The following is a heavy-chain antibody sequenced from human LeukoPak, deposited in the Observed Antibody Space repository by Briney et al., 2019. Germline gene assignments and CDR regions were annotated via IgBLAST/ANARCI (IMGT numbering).Heavy chain of an antibody. CDR3: TRELGVD. D-gene: IGHD3-10*01. CDR2: ISSSSSDI. V-gene: IGHV3-21*01. J-gene: IGHJ4*02. Sequence: PGGSLRLACAASGSTFSTYNMNWVRQAPGKGLEWVSVISSSSSDIYYAESVKGRFTISRDNAKNSLYLQMNSLRGEDTAVYYCTRELGVDWGQGTLVTVSS. CDR1: GSTFSTYN.